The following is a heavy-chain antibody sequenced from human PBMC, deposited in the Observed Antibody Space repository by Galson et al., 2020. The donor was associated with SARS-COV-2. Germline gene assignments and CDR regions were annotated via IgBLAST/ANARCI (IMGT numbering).Heavy chain of an antibody. V-gene: IGHV2-5*01. CDR1: GFSPSTTEMS. J-gene: IGHJ4*01. CDR2: INWTDNK. D-gene: IGHD5-18*01. Sequence: SGPTLVKPTETLTLTCTFSGFSPSTTEMSVGWIRQPPGKALEWLALINWTDNKRYNPSLRSRLTITKDASKDQVVLEMTNMDPVDTATYYCAQRQGSGYYAYSGWGHGTLVTVSS. CDR3: AQRQGSGYYAYSG.